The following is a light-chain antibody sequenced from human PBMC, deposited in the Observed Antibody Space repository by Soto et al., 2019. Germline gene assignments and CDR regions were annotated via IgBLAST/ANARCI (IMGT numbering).Light chain of an antibody. CDR3: QQYGSSPIT. V-gene: IGKV3-20*01. CDR1: QSVSSIY. J-gene: IGKJ5*01. CDR2: GAS. Sequence: IVLTQSPCTLSLSPGERATLSCRASQSVSSIYLAWYQQKPGQAPRLLIYGASSRPTGIPDRFSGSGSGTDFTLTITPLEPEDFVVYFCQQYGSSPITFGQGTRLEI.